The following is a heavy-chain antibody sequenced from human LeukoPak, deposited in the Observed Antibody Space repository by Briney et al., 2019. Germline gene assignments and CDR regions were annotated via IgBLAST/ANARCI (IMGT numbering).Heavy chain of an antibody. V-gene: IGHV3-30*04. Sequence: PGGSLRLSCAASGFTFSSYAMHWVRQAPGKGLEWVAVISYDGSNKYYADSVKGRFTISRDNSKNTLYLQMNSLRAEDTAVYYCARDHSSEYQFDYWGQGTLVTVSS. D-gene: IGHD2-2*01. CDR1: GFTFSSYA. CDR3: ARDHSSEYQFDY. J-gene: IGHJ4*02. CDR2: ISYDGSNK.